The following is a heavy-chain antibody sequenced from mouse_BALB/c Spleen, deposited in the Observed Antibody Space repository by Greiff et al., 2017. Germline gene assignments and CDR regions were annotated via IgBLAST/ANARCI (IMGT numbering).Heavy chain of an antibody. CDR3: ARVRYGNPMDY. V-gene: IGHV5-17*02. D-gene: IGHD2-10*02. Sequence: EVQRVESGGGLVQPGGSRKLSCAASGFTFSSFGMHWVRQAPEKGLEWVAYISSGSSTIYYADTVKGRFTISRDNPKNTLFLQMTSLRSEDTAMYYCARVRYGNPMDYWGQGTSVTVSS. CDR1: GFTFSSFG. J-gene: IGHJ4*01. CDR2: ISSGSSTI.